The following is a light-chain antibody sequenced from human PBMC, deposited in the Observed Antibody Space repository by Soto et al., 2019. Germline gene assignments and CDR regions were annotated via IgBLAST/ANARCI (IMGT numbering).Light chain of an antibody. CDR2: SNN. J-gene: IGLJ2*01. CDR3: AIWDDRLNGPV. V-gene: IGLV1-44*01. Sequence: QAVVTQPPSASGTPGQRVTISCSGSSSNIGSNTVNWYQQFPGTAPKLLIYSNNQRPSGVPDRFSGSKSGTSASLAISGLQSEDEADYYCAIWDDRLNGPVFGGGTKVTVL. CDR1: SSNIGSNT.